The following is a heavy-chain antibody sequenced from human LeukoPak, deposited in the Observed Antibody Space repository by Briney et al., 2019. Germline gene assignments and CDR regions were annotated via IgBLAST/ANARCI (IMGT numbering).Heavy chain of an antibody. J-gene: IGHJ4*02. D-gene: IGHD3-22*01. CDR3: AREKYYYDSSESGIQYYFDY. CDR1: GYTLTELS. V-gene: IGHV1-24*01. CDR2: FDPEDGET. Sequence: GASVKVSCKVSGYTLTELSMHWVRQAPGKGLEWMGGFDPEDGETIYAQKFQGRVTMTEDTSTDTAYMELSSLRSEDTAVYYCAREKYYYDSSESGIQYYFDYWGQGTLVTVSS.